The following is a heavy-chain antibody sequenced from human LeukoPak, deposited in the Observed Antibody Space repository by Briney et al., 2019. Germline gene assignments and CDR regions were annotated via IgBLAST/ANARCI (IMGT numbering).Heavy chain of an antibody. V-gene: IGHV1-69*05. CDR1: GGTFSSYA. J-gene: IGHJ4*02. D-gene: IGHD3-3*01. CDR2: IIPIFGTA. CDR3: ARVPGDYDFWSGYYD. Sequence: SSVKVSCKASGGTFSSYAISWVRQAPGQGLEWMGGIIPIFGTANYAQKFQGRVTITTDESTSTAYMELSSLRSKDTAVYYCARVPGDYDFWSGYYDWGQGTLVTVSS.